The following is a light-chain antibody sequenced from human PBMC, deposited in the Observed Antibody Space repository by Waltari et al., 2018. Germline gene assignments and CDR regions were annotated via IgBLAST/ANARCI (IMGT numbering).Light chain of an antibody. V-gene: IGKV2-28*01. Sequence: DIVMTQSPLSLPVTPGEPASISCRSSQSLLHSNGYNYLDWYLQKPGQSPQILIYLGSIRASGVPDRFSGSGSGTDFTLKISRVEAEDVSVYYCMQARTYTFGQGTKLEIK. CDR3: MQARTYT. J-gene: IGKJ2*01. CDR2: LGS. CDR1: QSLLHSNGYNY.